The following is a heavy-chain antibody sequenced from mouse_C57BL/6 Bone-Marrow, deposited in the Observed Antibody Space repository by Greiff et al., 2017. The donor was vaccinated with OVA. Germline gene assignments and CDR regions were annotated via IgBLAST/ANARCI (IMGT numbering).Heavy chain of an antibody. CDR3: ARKNSYGSRDWYFDV. J-gene: IGHJ1*03. Sequence: EVQVVESGGGLVKPGGSLKLSCAASGFTFSSYTMSWVRQTPEKRLEWVATISGGGGNTYYPDSVKGRFTISRDNAKNTLYLQMSSLRSEDTALYYCARKNSYGSRDWYFDVWGTGTTVTVSS. D-gene: IGHD1-1*01. CDR2: ISGGGGNT. V-gene: IGHV5-9*01. CDR1: GFTFSSYT.